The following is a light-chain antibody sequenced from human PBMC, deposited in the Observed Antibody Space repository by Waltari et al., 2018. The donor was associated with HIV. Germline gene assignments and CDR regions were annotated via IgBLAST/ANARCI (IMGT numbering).Light chain of an antibody. CDR1: SSNIGNNY. V-gene: IGLV1-51*01. CDR3: ATWDSSLITF. Sequence: VHGVTISCSGSSSNIGNNYVSWYQQLPGTAPKLLIYDNNKRPSGIPDRFSGSKSGTSATLGITGLQTGDEADYYCATWDSSLITFFGGGTKLTVL. CDR2: DNN. J-gene: IGLJ2*01.